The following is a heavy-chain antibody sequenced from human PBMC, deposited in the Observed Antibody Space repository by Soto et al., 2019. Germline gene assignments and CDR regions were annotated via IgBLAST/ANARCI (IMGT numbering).Heavy chain of an antibody. CDR2: ISAYNGNT. D-gene: IGHD3-22*01. J-gene: IGHJ3*02. Sequence: GTSVEVSWKACGETFTSYGISWVRQENGQGLEWMGWISAYNGNTNYAQKLQGRVTMTTDTSTSTAYMELRSLRSDDTAVYYCARFGDYYDSSGYYGGFAFDIWGQGTMVTVSS. CDR1: GETFTSYG. V-gene: IGHV1-18*01. CDR3: ARFGDYYDSSGYYGGFAFDI.